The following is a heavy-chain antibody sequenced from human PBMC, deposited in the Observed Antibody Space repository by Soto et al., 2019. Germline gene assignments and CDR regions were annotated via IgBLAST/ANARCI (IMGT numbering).Heavy chain of an antibody. J-gene: IGHJ1*01. CDR2: IYYSGST. CDR1: GGSISSGGYY. V-gene: IGHV4-31*03. D-gene: IGHD3-22*01. Sequence: SETLSLTCTVSGGSISSGGYYWSWIRQHPGKGLEWIGYIYYSGSTYYNPSLKSRVTISVDTSKNQFSLKLSSVTAADTAVYYCARGRRLGYYYDSSGYAEYFQHWGQGTLVTVSS. CDR3: ARGRRLGYYYDSSGYAEYFQH.